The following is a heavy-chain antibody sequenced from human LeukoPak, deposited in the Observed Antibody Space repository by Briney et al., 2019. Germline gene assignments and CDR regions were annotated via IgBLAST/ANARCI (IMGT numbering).Heavy chain of an antibody. J-gene: IGHJ4*02. CDR1: GFTFSSFQ. D-gene: IGHD3-9*01. CDR3: ARTPTYYDILTDYPYYFDY. Sequence: GGSLRLSCVASGFTFSSFQMNWVRQAPGKGLEWISYISSSGSIMFYADSVKGRFTISRDNAKNSLYLHMNSLRAEDTAVYYCARTPTYYDILTDYPYYFDYWGQGTLVTVSS. CDR2: ISSSGSIM. V-gene: IGHV3-48*03.